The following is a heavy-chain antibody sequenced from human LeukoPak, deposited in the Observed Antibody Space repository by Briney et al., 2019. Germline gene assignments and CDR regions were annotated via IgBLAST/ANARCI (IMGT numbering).Heavy chain of an antibody. V-gene: IGHV3-13*01. Sequence: PGGSLRPSCAASGFAFSDYDMHWVRQATGKGLEWASAIGTAGDTYYTGSVKGRFTISRENAKNSLYLQMNSLRAGDTAVYYCARGRSGYDRNDAFDIWSQGTMVTVSS. CDR3: ARGRSGYDRNDAFDI. CDR2: IGTAGDT. D-gene: IGHD5-12*01. J-gene: IGHJ3*02. CDR1: GFAFSDYD.